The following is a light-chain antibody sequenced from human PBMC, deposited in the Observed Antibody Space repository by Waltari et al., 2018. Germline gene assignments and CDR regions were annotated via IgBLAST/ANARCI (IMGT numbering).Light chain of an antibody. Sequence: QSALTQPPSASGSPGQPVTISCTGTSTDVGGYHHVPRYQQHPGKAPKLIIYEVTKRPSGVPDRFSGSKSGNTASLTVSGLQADDEADYYCNSYAGRNRLGVFGGGTKVTVL. V-gene: IGLV2-8*01. J-gene: IGLJ2*01. CDR1: STDVGGYHH. CDR2: EVT. CDR3: NSYAGRNRLGV.